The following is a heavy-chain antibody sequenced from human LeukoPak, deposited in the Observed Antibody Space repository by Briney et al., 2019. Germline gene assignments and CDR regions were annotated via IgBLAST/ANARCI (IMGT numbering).Heavy chain of an antibody. CDR1: GYTFTAYY. J-gene: IGHJ4*02. CDR2: MNPNSGGT. Sequence: GASVKVSCKTSGYTFTAYYIHWLRQAPGQGLEWMGWMNPNSGGTKYAQTFQGRVTLTRDTSISTAYLELSSLTSDDTAVYFCGRQGSNSSGWYPVDDWGQGTLVTVSS. CDR3: GRQGSNSSGWYPVDD. D-gene: IGHD6-19*01. V-gene: IGHV1-2*02.